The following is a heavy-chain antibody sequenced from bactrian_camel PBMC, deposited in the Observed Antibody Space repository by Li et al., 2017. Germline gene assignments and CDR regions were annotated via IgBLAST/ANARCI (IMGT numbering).Heavy chain of an antibody. CDR2: IGRTA. CDR1: GFQFSDYP. D-gene: IGHD2*01. V-gene: IGHV3S40*01. CDR3: APGLGGYWSFDY. J-gene: IGHJ6*01. Sequence: VQLVESGGGLVPPGGSLRLSCAASGFQFSDYPMSWVRQAPGKGLEWVSGIGRTAYYADSVKGRFTISRDNAQNTLYLQMNSLKPEDTAVYYCAPGLGGYWSFDYWGQGTQVTVS.